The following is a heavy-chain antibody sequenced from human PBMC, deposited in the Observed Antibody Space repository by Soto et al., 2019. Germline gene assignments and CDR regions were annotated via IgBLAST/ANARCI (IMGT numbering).Heavy chain of an antibody. D-gene: IGHD3-22*01. J-gene: IGHJ4*02. V-gene: IGHV5-51*01. Sequence: GESLKISCKGSGYSFTSYWIGWVRQMPGKGLEWMGIIYPGDSDTRYSPSFQGQVTISADKSISTAYLQWSSLKASDTAMYYCARQFTGYYYDSSGTFDYWGQGTLVTVS. CDR1: GYSFTSYW. CDR3: ARQFTGYYYDSSGTFDY. CDR2: IYPGDSDT.